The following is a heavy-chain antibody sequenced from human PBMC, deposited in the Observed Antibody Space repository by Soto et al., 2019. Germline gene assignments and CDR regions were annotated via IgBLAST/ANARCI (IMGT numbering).Heavy chain of an antibody. D-gene: IGHD2-2*01. CDR2: MNPNSGNT. J-gene: IGHJ4*02. CDR1: GYTFTSYD. Sequence: ASVKVSCKASGYTFTSYDINWVRQATGQGLEWMGWMNPNSGNTGYAQKFQGRVTMTRNTSISTAYMELSSLRSEDTAVYYCAIRDYCSSTSCYGWFYGDKLLNDSWGQGSLVTVSS. CDR3: AIRDYCSSTSCYGWFYGDKLLNDS. V-gene: IGHV1-8*01.